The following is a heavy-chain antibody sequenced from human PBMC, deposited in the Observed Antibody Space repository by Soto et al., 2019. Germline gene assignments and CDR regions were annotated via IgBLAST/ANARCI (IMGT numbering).Heavy chain of an antibody. CDR1: GFTFANYA. D-gene: IGHD4-4*01. V-gene: IGHV3-23*04. CDR3: AKDEGVVRSNYHTLDALDI. Sequence: EVQLVESGGGLIQPGGSLTLSCAASGFTFANYAMSWVRQAPGKGLHWVSAISGSGGSASYVDSVKGRFFISRDNSKNTVYLQMNSLRAEDTAVYYCAKDEGVVRSNYHTLDALDIWGQGTTVTVSS. CDR2: ISGSGGSA. J-gene: IGHJ3*02.